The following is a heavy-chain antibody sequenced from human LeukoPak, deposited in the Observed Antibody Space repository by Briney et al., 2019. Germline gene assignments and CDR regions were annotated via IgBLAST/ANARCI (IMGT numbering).Heavy chain of an antibody. D-gene: IGHD2-21*01. CDR2: IYYSGST. Sequence: SETLSLTCTVSGGSISSYYWSGIRQPPGKGLEWIGYIYYSGSTNYNPSLKSRVTISVDTSKNQFSLKLSSVTAADTAVYYCARSPLYAYCGGDCSDYWGQGTLVTVSS. CDR3: ARSPLYAYCGGDCSDY. CDR1: GGSISSYY. V-gene: IGHV4-59*01. J-gene: IGHJ4*02.